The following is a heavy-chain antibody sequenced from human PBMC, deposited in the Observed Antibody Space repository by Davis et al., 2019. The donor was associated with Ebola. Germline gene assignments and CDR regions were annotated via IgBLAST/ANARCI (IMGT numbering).Heavy chain of an antibody. CDR1: GGTFSSYA. CDR3: AKVADVDPDDF. Sequence: AASVKVSCKASGGTFSSYAISWVRQAPGQGLEWMGGIIPIFGTANYAQKFQDRVTITADKFTGTAYMELKSLTSDDTGIYYCAKVADVDPDDFWGQGTLVTVSS. V-gene: IGHV1-69*06. D-gene: IGHD5-12*01. CDR2: IIPIFGTA. J-gene: IGHJ4*02.